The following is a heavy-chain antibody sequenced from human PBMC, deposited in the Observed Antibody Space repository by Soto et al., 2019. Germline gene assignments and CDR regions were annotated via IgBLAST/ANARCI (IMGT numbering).Heavy chain of an antibody. CDR2: IYYSGST. CDR1: GVSISSSSYY. Sequence: PSETLSLTCTVSGVSISSSSYYWGWIRQPPGKGLEWIGSIYYSGSTYYNPSLTSRVTISVDPSKNQFSLKLSSVTAADTAVYYCARLGYCSSTSCLQGYYYYMDVWGKGTTVTVSS. D-gene: IGHD2-2*01. J-gene: IGHJ6*03. V-gene: IGHV4-39*01. CDR3: ARLGYCSSTSCLQGYYYYMDV.